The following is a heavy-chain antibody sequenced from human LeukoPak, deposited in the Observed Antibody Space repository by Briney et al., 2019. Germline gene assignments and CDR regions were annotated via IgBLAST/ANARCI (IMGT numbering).Heavy chain of an antibody. CDR1: GFTFSSYG. D-gene: IGHD3-22*01. CDR2: VWYDGSNK. CDR3: ARTKSDRYYYDSSGYLDY. Sequence: GGSLRLSCAASGFTFSSYGMHWVCQAPGKGLEWVAVVWYDGSNKYYADSVKGRFTISRDNSKNTLYLQMNSLRAEDTAVYYCARTKSDRYYYDSSGYLDYWGQGTLVTVSS. J-gene: IGHJ4*02. V-gene: IGHV3-33*01.